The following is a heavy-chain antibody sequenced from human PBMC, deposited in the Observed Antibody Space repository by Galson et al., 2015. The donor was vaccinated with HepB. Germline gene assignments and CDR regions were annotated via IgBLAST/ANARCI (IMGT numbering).Heavy chain of an antibody. CDR2: ISSSSSYI. CDR3: ARARGGYDFWSGYYGGDLNWFDP. Sequence: SLRLSCAASGFTFSSYSMNWVRQAPGKGLEWVSSISSSSSYIYYADSVKGRFTISRDNAKNSLYLQMNSLRAEDTAVYYCARARGGYDFWSGYYGGDLNWFDPWGQGTLVTVSS. D-gene: IGHD3-3*01. CDR1: GFTFSSYS. J-gene: IGHJ5*02. V-gene: IGHV3-21*01.